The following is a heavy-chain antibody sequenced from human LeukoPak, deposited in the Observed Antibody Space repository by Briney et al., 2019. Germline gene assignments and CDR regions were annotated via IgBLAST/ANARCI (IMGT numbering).Heavy chain of an antibody. J-gene: IGHJ6*02. V-gene: IGHV3-23*01. CDR2: ISGSGGST. D-gene: IGHD6-13*01. CDR3: AKQIAAADDYYYYGMDV. Sequence: GGSLRLSCAASGFTFSSYAMSWVRQAPGKGLEWVSAISGSGGSTYYADSVKGRFTISRDNSKNTLYLQMNSLRAEGTAVYYCAKQIAAADDYYYYGMDVWGQGTTVTVSS. CDR1: GFTFSSYA.